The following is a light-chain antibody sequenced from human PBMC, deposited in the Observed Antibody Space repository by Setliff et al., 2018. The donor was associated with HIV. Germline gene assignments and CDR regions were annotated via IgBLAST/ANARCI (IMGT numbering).Light chain of an antibody. CDR1: SSDVGGYNY. Sequence: QSVLTQPASVSGSPGLSITISCTGTSSDVGGYNYVSWYQQHPGKAPELMIYDVSNRPSGVSNRFSGSKSGNTASLTISGLQAEDEADYYCASYTSSSTWVFGGGTKVTVL. J-gene: IGLJ3*02. CDR3: ASYTSSSTWV. V-gene: IGLV2-14*01. CDR2: DVS.